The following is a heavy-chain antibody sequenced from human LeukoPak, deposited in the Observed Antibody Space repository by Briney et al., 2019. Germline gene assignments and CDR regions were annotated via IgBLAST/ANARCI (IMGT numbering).Heavy chain of an antibody. J-gene: IGHJ4*02. CDR3: AKGRIQSYMAPEY. CDR2: ISDTGGST. D-gene: IGHD4-11*01. Sequence: PGGSLRLSCAASAFTFGSFGMSWVRQAPGEGLEWVSAISDTGGSTFYADSVKGRFTISRDNSKNTLYLQMNSLRAEDTAIYYCAKGRIQSYMAPEYWGQGTLVTVSS. CDR1: AFTFGSFG. V-gene: IGHV3-23*01.